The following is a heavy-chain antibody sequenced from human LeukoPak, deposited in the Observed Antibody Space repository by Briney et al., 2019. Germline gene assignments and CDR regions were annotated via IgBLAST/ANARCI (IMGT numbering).Heavy chain of an antibody. CDR2: IRPDGSEE. Sequence: GGSLRLSCAASGFTSSSHWMGWVRQAPGKGLEWVANIRPDGSEENYVDSVKGRFTISRDNAKNSLYLQMSSLRAEDTAVYYCVTGGHYSGSWGQGSLVTVSS. J-gene: IGHJ5*02. CDR1: GFTSSSHW. D-gene: IGHD3-3*01. V-gene: IGHV3-7*01. CDR3: VTGGHYSGS.